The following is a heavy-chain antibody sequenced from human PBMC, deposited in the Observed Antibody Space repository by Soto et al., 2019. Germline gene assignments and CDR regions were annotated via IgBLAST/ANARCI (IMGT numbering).Heavy chain of an antibody. J-gene: IGHJ4*02. CDR3: AREPFGGYGRIDY. D-gene: IGHD5-12*01. CDR1: GGSISSYY. Sequence: SETLSLTCTVSGGSISSYYWSWIRQPPGKGLEWIGYIYYSGSTNYNPSLKSRVTISVDTSKNQFSLKLSSVTAADTAVYYCAREPFGGYGRIDYWGQGTLVTVSS. V-gene: IGHV4-59*01. CDR2: IYYSGST.